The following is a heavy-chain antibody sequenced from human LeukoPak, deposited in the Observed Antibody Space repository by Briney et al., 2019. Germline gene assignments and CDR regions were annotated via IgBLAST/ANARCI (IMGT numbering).Heavy chain of an antibody. V-gene: IGHV1-8*01. CDR2: MNPNSGNT. CDR1: GYTFTSYD. CDR3: AREGYDSSGLPGY. Sequence: ASVKASCKASGYTFTSYDINWVRQATGHGLEWMGWMNPNSGNTGYAQKFQGRVTMTRNTSISTAYMELSSLGSEDTAVYYCAREGYDSSGLPGYWGQGTLVTVSS. D-gene: IGHD3-22*01. J-gene: IGHJ4*02.